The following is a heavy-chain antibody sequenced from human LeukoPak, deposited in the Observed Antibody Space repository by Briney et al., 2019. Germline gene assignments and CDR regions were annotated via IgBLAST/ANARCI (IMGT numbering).Heavy chain of an antibody. CDR3: AKGSGYDTDFDY. V-gene: IGHV4-34*01. CDR2: INHSGST. J-gene: IGHJ4*02. D-gene: IGHD3-9*01. CDR1: GGSFSGYY. Sequence: SETPSLTCAVYGGSFSGYYWSWIRQPPGKGLEWIGEINHSGSTNYNPSLKSRVTISVDTSKNQFSLKLSSVTAADTAVYYCAKGSGYDTDFDYWGQGTLVTVSS.